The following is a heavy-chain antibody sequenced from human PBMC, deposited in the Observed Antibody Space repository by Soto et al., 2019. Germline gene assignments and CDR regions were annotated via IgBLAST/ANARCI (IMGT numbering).Heavy chain of an antibody. CDR3: SRSLNS. Sequence: PGGSLRLSCAASGFTFSSFWMDWVRQPPGKGLEWVANISPDGSEKHYVDSVKGRFTISRDNARNSLYLQMRSLTAEDSDLYYCSRSLNSWGQGTRVTVSS. J-gene: IGHJ4*02. CDR1: GFTFSSFW. V-gene: IGHV3-7*01. CDR2: ISPDGSEK.